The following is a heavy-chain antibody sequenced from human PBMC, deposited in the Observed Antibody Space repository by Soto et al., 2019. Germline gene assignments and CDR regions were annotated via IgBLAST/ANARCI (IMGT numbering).Heavy chain of an antibody. Sequence: QVQLVQSGAEVKKPGASVKVSCKASGYTFTSYYTHWVRQAPGQGLEWMGIINPSGGSTSYAQKFQGRVTMTRDTSTSTVYMELSSLRSEDTAVYYCASETLNDYGDYLGGFDYWGQGTLVTVSS. V-gene: IGHV1-46*03. CDR2: INPSGGST. J-gene: IGHJ4*02. CDR1: GYTFTSYY. CDR3: ASETLNDYGDYLGGFDY. D-gene: IGHD4-17*01.